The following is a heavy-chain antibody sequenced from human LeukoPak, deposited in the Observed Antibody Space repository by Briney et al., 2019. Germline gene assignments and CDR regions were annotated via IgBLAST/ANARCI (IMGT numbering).Heavy chain of an antibody. Sequence: PGGSLRLSCAASGFTFSSYGMHWVRQAPGKGLGWVAVIWYDGSNKYYADSVKGRFTIPRDNSKNTLYLQMNSLRAEDTAVYYCAREEYSYGSLDYWGQGTLVTVSS. CDR3: AREEYSYGSLDY. CDR1: GFTFSSYG. CDR2: IWYDGSNK. D-gene: IGHD5-18*01. J-gene: IGHJ4*02. V-gene: IGHV3-33*01.